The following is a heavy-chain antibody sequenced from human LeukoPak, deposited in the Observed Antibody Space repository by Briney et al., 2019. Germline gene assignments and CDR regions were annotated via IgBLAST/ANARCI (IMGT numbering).Heavy chain of an antibody. Sequence: GGSLRLSCAASGFTFSSYEMNWVRQAPGKGLEWVSYISSSGSTIYYADSVKGRFTISRDNAKNSLYLQMNGLRAEDTAVYYCAELGITMIGGVWGKGTAVTISS. D-gene: IGHD3-10*02. CDR2: ISSSGSTI. CDR1: GFTFSSYE. CDR3: AELGITMIGGV. V-gene: IGHV3-48*03. J-gene: IGHJ6*04.